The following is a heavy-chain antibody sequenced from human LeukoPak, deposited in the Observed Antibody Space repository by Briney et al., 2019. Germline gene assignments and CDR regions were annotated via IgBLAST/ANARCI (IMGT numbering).Heavy chain of an antibody. CDR2: FDPEDGET. D-gene: IGHD7-27*01. J-gene: IGHJ3*02. CDR3: ATDNPRSNWDAFDI. CDR1: GYTLTGLS. Sequence: EASVKVSCKVSGYTLTGLSMHWVRQAPGKGLEWMGGFDPEDGETIYAQKFQGRVTMTEDTSTDTAYMELSSLRSEDTAVYYCATDNPRSNWDAFDIWGQGTMVTVSS. V-gene: IGHV1-24*01.